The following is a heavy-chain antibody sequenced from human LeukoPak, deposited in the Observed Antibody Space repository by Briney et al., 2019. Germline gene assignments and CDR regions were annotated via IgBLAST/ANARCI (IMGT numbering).Heavy chain of an antibody. CDR3: ARDLGRGSYSLYYFDY. J-gene: IGHJ4*02. CDR1: GFTFSSYW. D-gene: IGHD3-16*01. Sequence: GGSLRLSCAASGFTFSSYWMHWVRQAPGKGLVWVSRINSDGSSTSYADSVKGRFTISRGNAENTLYLQMNSLRAEDTAVYYCARDLGRGSYSLYYFDYWGQGTLVTVSS. CDR2: INSDGSST. V-gene: IGHV3-74*01.